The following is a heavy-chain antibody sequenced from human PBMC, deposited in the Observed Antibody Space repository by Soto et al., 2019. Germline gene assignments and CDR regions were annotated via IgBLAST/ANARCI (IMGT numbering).Heavy chain of an antibody. CDR1: GYSFTSYA. CDR3: ASSHTYYYDTSGYPLDY. J-gene: IGHJ4*02. D-gene: IGHD3-22*01. CDR2: INAGNGNT. V-gene: IGHV1-3*01. Sequence: ASVKVSCKASGYSFTSYAMDWVRQAPGQRLAWMGWINAGNGNTKYSQKFQDRVTITRDTSASTAYMELSSLRSEDTAVYYCASSHTYYYDTSGYPLDYWGQGTLVTVSS.